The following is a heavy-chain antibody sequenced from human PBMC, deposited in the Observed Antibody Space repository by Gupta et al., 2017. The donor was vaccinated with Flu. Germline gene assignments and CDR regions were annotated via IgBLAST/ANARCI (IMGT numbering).Heavy chain of an antibody. V-gene: IGHV3-21*04. CDR3: ARGRGFCTNSVCSYFDS. Sequence: EVQAVESGGGLVTPGGSLRLSCAASGFPFSSYTMNWVRRAPGKGLEWVSSISSSHLTYYADSVKGRFTISRDNTKNSLYLEMNSLRADDTAMYYCARGRGFCTNSVCSYFDSWGQGTLVTVSS. J-gene: IGHJ4*02. D-gene: IGHD2-8*01. CDR1: GFPFSSYT. CDR2: ISSSHLT.